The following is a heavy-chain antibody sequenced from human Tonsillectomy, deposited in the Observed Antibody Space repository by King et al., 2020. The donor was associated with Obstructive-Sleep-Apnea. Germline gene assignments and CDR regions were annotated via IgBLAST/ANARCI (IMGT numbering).Heavy chain of an antibody. CDR1: GFTFSRYA. J-gene: IGHJ3*02. D-gene: IGHD5-18*01. CDR3: AKWGQLWLSAFDI. V-gene: IGHV3-23*04. Sequence: QLVQSGGGLVQPGGSLRLSCAASGFTFSRYAMSWVRQAPGKGLEWVSAICGSGGGTYYADSVKGRFTIARDNSKNTLYLQMNSLRAEDTAVYYCAKWGQLWLSAFDIWGQGTMVTVSS. CDR2: ICGSGGGT.